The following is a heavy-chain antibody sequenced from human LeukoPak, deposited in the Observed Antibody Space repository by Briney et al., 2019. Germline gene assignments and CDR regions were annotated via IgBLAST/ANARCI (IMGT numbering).Heavy chain of an antibody. V-gene: IGHV3-7*03. CDR1: GFTFSSYW. D-gene: IGHD2-15*01. J-gene: IGHJ4*02. Sequence: GGSLRLSCAASGFTFSSYWMSWVRQAPGKGLEWVANIKQDGSEKYYVDSVKGRFTISRDNAKNSLYLQMNSLRAEDAAVYYCAKEGYCSGGSCPGSNTHVDYWGQGTLVTVSS. CDR2: IKQDGSEK. CDR3: AKEGYCSGGSCPGSNTHVDY.